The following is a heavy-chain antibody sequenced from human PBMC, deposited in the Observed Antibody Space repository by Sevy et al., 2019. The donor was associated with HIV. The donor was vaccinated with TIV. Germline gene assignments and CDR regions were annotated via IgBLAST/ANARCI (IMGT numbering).Heavy chain of an antibody. D-gene: IGHD1-26*01. CDR3: VRDNEEGASVLDY. V-gene: IGHV3-7*03. CDR2: IKQDGYET. Sequence: GGSLRLSCATFGFNFRNSWMAWVRQTPGKGLEFLADIKQDGYETYYVDSVKGRFTISRDNLKNSLHLQMNSLRAEDTAMYFCVRDNEEGASVLDYWGQGTPVTVSS. CDR1: GFNFRNSW. J-gene: IGHJ4*02.